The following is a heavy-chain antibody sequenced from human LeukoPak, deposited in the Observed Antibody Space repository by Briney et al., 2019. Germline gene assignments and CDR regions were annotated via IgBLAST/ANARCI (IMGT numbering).Heavy chain of an antibody. CDR3: ARESYDWSGHFPRDFDY. V-gene: IGHV3-21*01. CDR1: GFTFSDYN. D-gene: IGHD3-3*01. CDR2: IRTSSTFI. Sequence: PGGSLRLSCGASGFTFSDYNMNWVRQAPGKGLEWVSSIRTSSTFIWYSDSVKGRFSISRDNAKNSLYLQLSSLRAEDTAVYYCARESYDWSGHFPRDFDYWGQGTLVTVSS. J-gene: IGHJ4*02.